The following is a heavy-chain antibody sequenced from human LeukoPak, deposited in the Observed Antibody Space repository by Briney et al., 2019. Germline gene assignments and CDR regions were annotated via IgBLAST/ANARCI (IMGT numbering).Heavy chain of an antibody. CDR2: ISYDGSYK. Sequence: GKSLRLSCAASGFTFSNYGMHWVRQAPGKGLEWVAVISYDGSYKYYADSVKGRFTVSRDNSKNTLYLQMNSLRGEDTAVYYCAKERGQGMATIGYYFDYWGQGTLVTVSS. D-gene: IGHD5-24*01. CDR3: AKERGQGMATIGYYFDY. CDR1: GFTFSNYG. V-gene: IGHV3-30*18. J-gene: IGHJ4*02.